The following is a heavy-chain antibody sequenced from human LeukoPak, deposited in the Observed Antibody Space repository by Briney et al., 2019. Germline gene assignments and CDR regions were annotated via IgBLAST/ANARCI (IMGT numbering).Heavy chain of an antibody. D-gene: IGHD2-21*01. CDR2: IYTTGRT. Sequence: SETLSLTCSVSGGPIGGDYWSWIRQPPGGALEWIGYIYTTGRTNYNPSLKSRVTISVDTSQKQFSLKLKSAAASGTAVYYCAKILGSGVWYGFDIWGQGTMVTVSS. V-gene: IGHV4-4*09. J-gene: IGHJ3*02. CDR1: GGPIGGDY. CDR3: AKILGSGVWYGFDI.